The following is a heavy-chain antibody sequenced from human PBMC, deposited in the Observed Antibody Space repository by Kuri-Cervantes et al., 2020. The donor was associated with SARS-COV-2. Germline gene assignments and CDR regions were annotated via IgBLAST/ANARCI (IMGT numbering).Heavy chain of an antibody. Sequence: LRLSCTVSGGSISSGSYYWSWIRQPAGKGLEWIGRTYTSGSTNYNPSLKSRVTISVDTSKNQFSLKLSSVTAADTAVYYCASSGHKVAFDIWGQGTMVTVSS. CDR1: GGSISSGSYY. V-gene: IGHV4-61*02. J-gene: IGHJ3*02. D-gene: IGHD2-15*01. CDR3: ASSGHKVAFDI. CDR2: TYTSGST.